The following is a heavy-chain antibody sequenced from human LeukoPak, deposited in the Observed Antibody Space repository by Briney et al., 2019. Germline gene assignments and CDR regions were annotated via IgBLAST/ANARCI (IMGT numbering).Heavy chain of an antibody. J-gene: IGHJ4*02. D-gene: IGHD3-16*01. Sequence: PGGSLRLSCAASGFTFSSYAMSWIRQAPGKGLEWVSSISSSSSYIYYSDSMKRRFTIYRDNAKNSLYLQMNSLRAEDTAVYYCAREPAEDYDYVWDHYDYWGQGILVTVSS. CDR1: GFTFSSYA. CDR3: AREPAEDYDYVWDHYDY. CDR2: ISSSSSYI. V-gene: IGHV3-21*01.